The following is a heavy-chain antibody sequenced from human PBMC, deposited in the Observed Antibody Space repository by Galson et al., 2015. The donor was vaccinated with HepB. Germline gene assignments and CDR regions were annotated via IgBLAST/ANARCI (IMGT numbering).Heavy chain of an antibody. Sequence: PALVKPTQPLTLTCTFSVFSLSTSEEGVGVAWIRQPPGKALEWLALIYWDDDQRYSPSLKNRLTITKDSSKDQVVLIKTRMDPMDTATYYCAHIRDSASVRFDSWGQGAQVTVSS. CDR1: VFSLSTSEEG. CDR3: AHIRDSASVRFDS. V-gene: IGHV2-5*02. J-gene: IGHJ4*02. D-gene: IGHD4-17*01. CDR2: IYWDDDQ.